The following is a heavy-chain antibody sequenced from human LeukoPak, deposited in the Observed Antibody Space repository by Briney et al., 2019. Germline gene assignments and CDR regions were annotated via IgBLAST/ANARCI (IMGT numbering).Heavy chain of an antibody. Sequence: SETLSLTCTVSSASISTYYWSWIRQPPGKGLEWIGYIDDSGNSKYNPSLKSRVTISVDTSRNQFSLKLISVTAADTAVYYCVRESRLRSFDWFGSYFHYWGQGTLVTVSS. V-gene: IGHV4-59*01. D-gene: IGHD3-9*01. CDR1: SASISTYY. CDR2: IDDSGNS. J-gene: IGHJ4*02. CDR3: VRESRLRSFDWFGSYFHY.